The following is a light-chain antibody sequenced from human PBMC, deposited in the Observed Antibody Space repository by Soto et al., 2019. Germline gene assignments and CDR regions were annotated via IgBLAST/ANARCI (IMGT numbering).Light chain of an antibody. V-gene: IGKV3-11*01. J-gene: IGKJ5*01. CDR1: QSVSNN. Sequence: IVMTQSPATLSVYQGERATLSCRASQSVSNNLVWYQQKPGQAPRLLIYDASNRATGIPARFSGSGSGTDFTLTISSLEPEDFAVYYCQQRSNWPPITFGQGTRLEIK. CDR3: QQRSNWPPIT. CDR2: DAS.